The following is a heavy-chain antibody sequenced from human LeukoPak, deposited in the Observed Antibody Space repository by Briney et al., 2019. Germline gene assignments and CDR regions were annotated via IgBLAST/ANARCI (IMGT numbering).Heavy chain of an antibody. J-gene: IGHJ4*02. CDR2: IYYSGST. CDR3: ARDRYGDYVADY. V-gene: IGHV4-59*01. CDR1: GGSIRSDY. D-gene: IGHD4-17*01. Sequence: PSETLSLTCTVSGGSIRSDYWSWIRQPPGMGLEWIGYIYYSGSTNYNPSLKSRVTISVDTSKNQFSLKLSSVTAADTAVYYCARDRYGDYVADYWGQGTLVTVSS.